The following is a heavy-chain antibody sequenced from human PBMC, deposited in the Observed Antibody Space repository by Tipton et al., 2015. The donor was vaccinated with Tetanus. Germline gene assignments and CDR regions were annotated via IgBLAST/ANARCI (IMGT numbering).Heavy chain of an antibody. Sequence: LRLSCTVSGGSINNYCWSWIRQPPGKGLEWIGYISYSGSTNSNPSLKSRVTISVDASKNQFSLELTSVTAADTAVYYCARHAGAGATIWGTDYWGQGTLVTVSS. CDR2: ISYSGST. J-gene: IGHJ4*02. CDR1: GGSINNYC. V-gene: IGHV4-59*08. D-gene: IGHD3-9*01. CDR3: ARHAGAGATIWGTDY.